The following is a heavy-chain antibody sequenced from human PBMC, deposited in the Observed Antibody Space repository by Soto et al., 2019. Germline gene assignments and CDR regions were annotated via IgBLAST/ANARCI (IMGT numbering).Heavy chain of an antibody. D-gene: IGHD3-10*01. J-gene: IGHJ6*03. Sequence: QLQLQESGPGLVKPSETLSLTCTVSGGSISSSSYYWGWIRQPPGKGLEWIGSIYYSGSTYYNPSLKSRVTISVDTSKNQFSLKLSSVTAADTAVYYCARVGRGVTYYMDVWGKGTTVTVSS. CDR1: GGSISSSSYY. V-gene: IGHV4-39*01. CDR3: ARVGRGVTYYMDV. CDR2: IYYSGST.